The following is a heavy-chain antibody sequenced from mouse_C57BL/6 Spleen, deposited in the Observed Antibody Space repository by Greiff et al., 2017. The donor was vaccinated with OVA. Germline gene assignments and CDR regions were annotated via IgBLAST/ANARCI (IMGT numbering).Heavy chain of an antibody. Sequence: EVKLQESGEGLVKPGGSLKLSCAASGFTFSSYAMSWVRQTPEKRLEWVAYISSGGDYIYYADTVKGRFTISRDNARNTLYLQMSSLKSEDTAMYYCTREDYGSSYRMDYWGQGTSVTVSS. J-gene: IGHJ4*01. V-gene: IGHV5-9-1*02. CDR1: GFTFSSYA. CDR2: ISSGGDYI. D-gene: IGHD1-1*01. CDR3: TREDYGSSYRMDY.